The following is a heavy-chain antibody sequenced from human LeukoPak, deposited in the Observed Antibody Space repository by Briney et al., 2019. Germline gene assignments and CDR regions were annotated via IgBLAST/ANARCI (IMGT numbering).Heavy chain of an antibody. V-gene: IGHV4-59*05. J-gene: IGHJ4*02. CDR3: ARTLGWASSRYPFDG. CDR2: MYYSGNT. Sequence: PSETLSLTCTVPGGSIRSYYWSWIRQPAGKGLEWIGSMYYSGNTDYNPSLKSRVTISVDTSKNQFSLKLSSVTAADTAVYYCARTLGWASSRYPFDGWGQGTLVTVSS. CDR1: GGSIRSYY. D-gene: IGHD3-16*02.